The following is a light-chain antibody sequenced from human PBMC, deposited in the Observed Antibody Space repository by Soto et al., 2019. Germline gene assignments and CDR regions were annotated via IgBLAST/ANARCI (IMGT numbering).Light chain of an antibody. CDR3: SSFTTSTTLV. CDR1: NSDVGAYNY. J-gene: IGLJ3*02. V-gene: IGLV2-14*03. CDR2: DVS. Sequence: QLVLTQPASVSGSPGQSITISCAGSNSDVGAYNYVSWYQQHPGKAPKLIIFDVSNRPSGVSDRFSASKSGNTASLTISGLQAEDEADYYCSSFTTSTTLVFGGGTKLTVL.